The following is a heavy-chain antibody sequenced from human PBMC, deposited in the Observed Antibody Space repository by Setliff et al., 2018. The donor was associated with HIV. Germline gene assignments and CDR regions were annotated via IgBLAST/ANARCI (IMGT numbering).Heavy chain of an antibody. V-gene: IGHV3-74*01. Sequence: GGSLRLSCAASGFTFSSYSMNWVRQAPGKGLVWVSRIKSDGSSTSYADSVKGRFTISRDNAKNTLYLQMNSLRAEDTAVYYCAKDDYFQHWGQGTQVTAPQ. CDR3: AKDDYFQH. J-gene: IGHJ1*01. CDR2: IKSDGSST. CDR1: GFTFSSYS.